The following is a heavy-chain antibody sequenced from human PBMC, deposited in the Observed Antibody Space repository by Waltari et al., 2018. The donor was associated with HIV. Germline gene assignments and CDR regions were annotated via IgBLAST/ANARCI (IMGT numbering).Heavy chain of an antibody. V-gene: IGHV4-39*01. J-gene: IGHJ4*02. CDR3: VALRTVTGTIDK. Sequence: QLQLRESGPALVKPSETQSLTCTVSTGYITQSYYWGWVRQFPGTGLEWIGSIYSNGVSHYAPSLKSRVALSVDMSKNQFSLTLTAVTAADTSRYFCVALRTVTGTIDKWGQGTLVTVS. D-gene: IGHD6-19*01. CDR2: IYSNGVS. CDR1: TGYITQSYY.